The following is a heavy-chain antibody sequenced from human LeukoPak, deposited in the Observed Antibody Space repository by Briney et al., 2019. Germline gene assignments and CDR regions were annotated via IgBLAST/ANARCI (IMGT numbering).Heavy chain of an antibody. CDR2: ISGSGGST. Sequence: PGGTLRLSCAASGFTFSSYGMSWVRQAPGKGLEWVSAISGSGGSTNYADSVKGRFTISRDNSKNTLYLQMNSLRAEDTAVYYCAKTVGATPYYYYMDVWGKGTTVTVSS. CDR1: GFTFSSYG. J-gene: IGHJ6*03. D-gene: IGHD1-26*01. V-gene: IGHV3-23*01. CDR3: AKTVGATPYYYYMDV.